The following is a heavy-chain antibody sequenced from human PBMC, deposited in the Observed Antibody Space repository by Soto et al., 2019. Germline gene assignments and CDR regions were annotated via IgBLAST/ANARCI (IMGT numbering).Heavy chain of an antibody. CDR2: IYYSGST. J-gene: IGHJ4*02. Sequence: QLQLQESGPGLVKPSETLSLTCTVSGGSISSSSYYWGWIRQPPGKGLEWIGGIYYSGSTYYNPSLKSRVTISVDTSKNQFSLKLSSVTAADTAVYYCARHLGLVVVPFDYWGQGTLVTVSS. D-gene: IGHD3-22*01. V-gene: IGHV4-39*01. CDR3: ARHLGLVVVPFDY. CDR1: GGSISSSSYY.